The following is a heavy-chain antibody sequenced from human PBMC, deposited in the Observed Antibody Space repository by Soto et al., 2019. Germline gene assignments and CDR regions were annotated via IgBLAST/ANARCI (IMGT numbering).Heavy chain of an antibody. V-gene: IGHV3-21*01. Sequence: SGGSLRLSCAASGFTFSSYSMNWVRQAPGKGLEWVSSISSSSSYIYYADSVKGRFTISRDNAKNSLYLQMNSLRAEDTAVYYCASGHTYSSSWYEPLYYYYYYGMDVWGQGTTVTVSS. D-gene: IGHD6-13*01. J-gene: IGHJ6*02. CDR1: GFTFSSYS. CDR3: ASGHTYSSSWYEPLYYYYYYGMDV. CDR2: ISSSSSYI.